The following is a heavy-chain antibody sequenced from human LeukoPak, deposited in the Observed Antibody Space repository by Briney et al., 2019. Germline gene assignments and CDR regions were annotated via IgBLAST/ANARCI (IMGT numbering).Heavy chain of an antibody. CDR2: IKSKTDGGTT. CDR1: GFTFSNAW. V-gene: IGHV3-15*01. J-gene: IGHJ4*02. D-gene: IGHD2-2*01. CDR3: TTYYASSAWIDY. Sequence: GRSLRLSCAASGFTFSNAWMSWVRQAPGRGLEWVGRIKSKTDGGTTDYAAPVKGRFTISRDDSKNTLYLQMNSLKTEDTAVYYCTTYYASSAWIDYWGQGTLVTVSS.